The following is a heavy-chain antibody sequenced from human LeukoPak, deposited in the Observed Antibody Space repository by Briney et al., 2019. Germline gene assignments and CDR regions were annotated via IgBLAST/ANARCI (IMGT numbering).Heavy chain of an antibody. CDR1: GDSISSSSYY. CDR3: ARHVGSGSFFDI. V-gene: IGHV4-39*01. D-gene: IGHD3-10*01. Sequence: SETLPLTCTVSGDSISSSSYYWGWISRPPGKGLEWIGSVFYTGSAHCNPSLKSRVTISVDTAKNQFSLRLSSVTAADTAVYYCARHVGSGSFFDIWGQGTLVTVSS. CDR2: VFYTGSA. J-gene: IGHJ3*02.